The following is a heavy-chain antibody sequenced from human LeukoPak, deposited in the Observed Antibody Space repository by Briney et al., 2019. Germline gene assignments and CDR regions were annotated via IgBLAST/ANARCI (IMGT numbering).Heavy chain of an antibody. J-gene: IGHJ2*01. V-gene: IGHV1-8*01. D-gene: IGHD2-2*01. CDR1: GYTFTSYD. CDR2: MNPNSGNT. CDR3: ARRYCSSTSCSYWYFDL. Sequence: ASVKVSCKASGYTFTSYDINWVRQAPGQGLEWMGWMNPNSGNTGYAQKFQGRVTMTRNTSISTAYMELSSLRSEDTAVYYCARRYCSSTSCSYWYFDLWGRGTLVTVSS.